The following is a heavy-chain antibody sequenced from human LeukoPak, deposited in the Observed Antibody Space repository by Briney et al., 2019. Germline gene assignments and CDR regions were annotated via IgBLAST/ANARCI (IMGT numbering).Heavy chain of an antibody. CDR2: TYYRSKWYS. V-gene: IGHV6-1*01. CDR1: GDSVSGNSIA. D-gene: IGHD2-8*02. J-gene: IGHJ3*02. Sequence: SQTLSLTCAISGDSVSGNSIAWTWLRQSPSRGLEWLGRTYYRSKWYSDYALSVKSRISVNPDTSKNQFSLQLSSVTPEDTAVYYCARVGLGSCTESACYSRTFDIWGQGTMVTVSS. CDR3: ARVGLGSCTESACYSRTFDI.